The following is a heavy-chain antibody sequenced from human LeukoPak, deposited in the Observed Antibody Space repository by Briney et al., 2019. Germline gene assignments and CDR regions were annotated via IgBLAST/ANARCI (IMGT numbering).Heavy chain of an antibody. CDR1: GFTFSNAW. CDR3: TTDPGIAVAYYYYYMDV. V-gene: IGHV3-15*01. J-gene: IGHJ6*03. CDR2: IKSKTDGGTT. Sequence: GGSLRLSCAASGFTFSNAWMSWVRQAPGKGLEWVGRIKSKTDGGTTDYAAPVKGRFTISRDDSKNTLYLQMNSLKTEDTAVYYCTTDPGIAVAYYYYYMDVWGKGTTVTVSS. D-gene: IGHD6-19*01.